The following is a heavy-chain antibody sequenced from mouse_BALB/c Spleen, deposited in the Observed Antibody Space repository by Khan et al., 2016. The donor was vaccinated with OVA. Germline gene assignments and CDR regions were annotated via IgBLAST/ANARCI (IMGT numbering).Heavy chain of an antibody. CDR3: ATHLTGSCAY. D-gene: IGHD4-1*01. J-gene: IGHJ3*01. CDR2: ISSDGDYT. Sequence: EVELVESGGDLVKSGGSLKLSCAASGFIFSPYSMSWVRQTPDKRLEWVATISSDGDYTYYPDSVKGRFNISRDNAKNTLYLQRSSLKSEDTAIYYCATHLTGSCAYWGKGTLVTVSA. CDR1: GFIFSPYS. V-gene: IGHV5-6*01.